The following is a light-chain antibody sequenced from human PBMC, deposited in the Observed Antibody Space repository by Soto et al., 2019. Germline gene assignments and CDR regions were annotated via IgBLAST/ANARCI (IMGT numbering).Light chain of an antibody. CDR2: EVN. CDR3: CSYAGSSTLYV. V-gene: IGLV2-23*02. J-gene: IGLJ1*01. CDR1: SSDVGSYNL. Sequence: QSALTQPASVSGSPGQSITISCTGTSSDVGSYNLVSWYQQHPGKAPKLMIYEVNKRPSGVSTRFSGSKSGNTASLTISGLQAEDEADYYCCSYAGSSTLYVFGTGTKLTVL.